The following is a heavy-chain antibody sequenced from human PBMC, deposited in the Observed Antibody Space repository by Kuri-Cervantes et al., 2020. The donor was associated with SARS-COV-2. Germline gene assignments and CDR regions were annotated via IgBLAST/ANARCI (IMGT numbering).Heavy chain of an antibody. CDR1: GYTFTGYY. CDR2: INPNSGGT. V-gene: IGHV1-2*04. J-gene: IGHJ6*02. Sequence: ASVKVSCKASGYTFTGYYMHWVRQAPGQGLEWMGWINPNSGGTNYAQKFQGWVTMTRDTSISTAYMELSRLRSDDTAVYYCARGLGYCSSTSCYTRLLVEYYYGMDVWGQGTTVTVSS. CDR3: ARGLGYCSSTSCYTRLLVEYYYGMDV. D-gene: IGHD2-2*02.